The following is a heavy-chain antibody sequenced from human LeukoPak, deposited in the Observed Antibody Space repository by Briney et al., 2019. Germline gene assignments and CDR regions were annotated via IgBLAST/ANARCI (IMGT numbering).Heavy chain of an antibody. J-gene: IGHJ5*02. V-gene: IGHV3-48*03. Sequence: GGSLRLSCAASGFTFSRYEMNWVRQAPGKGLEWVSYITSSGTTKYYADSVKGRFTVSRDNAKNSLYLQMNSLRAEDTAVYYCAIDSSDSSGWYEGWFDPWGQGTLVTVSS. D-gene: IGHD6-19*01. CDR2: ITSSGTTK. CDR1: GFTFSRYE. CDR3: AIDSSDSSGWYEGWFDP.